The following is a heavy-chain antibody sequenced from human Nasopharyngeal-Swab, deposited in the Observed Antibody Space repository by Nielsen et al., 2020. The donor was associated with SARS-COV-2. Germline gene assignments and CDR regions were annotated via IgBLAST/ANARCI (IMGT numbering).Heavy chain of an antibody. J-gene: IGHJ4*02. CDR3: ARDGAPYSSGWYLFDY. CDR1: GDSVSSNSAA. Sequence: SQTLSLTCAISGDSVSSNSAAWNWLSQSPSRGLEWLGRTYYRSKWYNDYAVSVKSRITINPDTSKNQFSLQLNSVTPEDTAVYYCARDGAPYSSGWYLFDYWGQGTLVTVSS. V-gene: IGHV6-1*01. CDR2: TYYRSKWYN. D-gene: IGHD6-19*01.